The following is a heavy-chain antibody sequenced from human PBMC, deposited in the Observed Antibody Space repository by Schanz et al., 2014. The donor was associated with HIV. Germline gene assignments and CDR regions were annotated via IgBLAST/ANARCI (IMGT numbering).Heavy chain of an antibody. V-gene: IGHV3-11*01. Sequence: VQLGESGGGLVKPGGSLRLSCAASGFTFTYNYMSWIRQAPGKGLEWLSYISVNGATREYADSVKGRFTISRDNARTSLYLQMNSLRAEDTAVYYCARVFGRTYGLPDYWGQGTLVTVSS. D-gene: IGHD3-10*01. CDR2: ISVNGATR. CDR1: GFTFTYNY. CDR3: ARVFGRTYGLPDY. J-gene: IGHJ4*02.